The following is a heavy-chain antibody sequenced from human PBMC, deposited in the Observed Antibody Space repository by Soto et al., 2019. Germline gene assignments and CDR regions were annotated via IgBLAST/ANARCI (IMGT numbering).Heavy chain of an antibody. CDR1: GFTFSSYS. CDR2: ISSSSSTI. Sequence: EVQLVESGGGLVQPGGSLRLSCAASGFTFSSYSMNWVRQAPGKGLEWVSYISSSSSTIYYAASVKGRFTISRDNAKNSLYLQMNSLRAADTAVYYCASLSSGVGFHAFDIWGQGTMVTVSS. J-gene: IGHJ3*02. D-gene: IGHD7-27*01. CDR3: ASLSSGVGFHAFDI. V-gene: IGHV3-48*01.